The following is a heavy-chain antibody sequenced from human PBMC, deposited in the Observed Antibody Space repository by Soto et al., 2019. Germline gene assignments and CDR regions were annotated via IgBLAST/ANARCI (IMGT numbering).Heavy chain of an antibody. D-gene: IGHD6-13*01. V-gene: IGHV1-18*04. CDR2: ISAYNGNT. CDR1: GYTFTSYG. J-gene: IGHJ5*02. CDR3: ARDRTPIVAAAGVGWFDP. Sequence: ASVKVSCKASGYTFTSYGISWARQAPGQGLEWMGWISAYNGNTNYAQKLQGRVTMTTDTSTSTAYMELRSLRSDDTAVYYCARDRTPIVAAAGVGWFDPWGQGTLVTVSS.